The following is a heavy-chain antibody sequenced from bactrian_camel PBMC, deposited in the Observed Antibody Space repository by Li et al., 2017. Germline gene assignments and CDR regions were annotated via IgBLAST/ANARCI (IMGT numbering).Heavy chain of an antibody. Sequence: HVQLVESGGGSVLAGGSRRLSCAVSGYSDCRYDMSWYRQGPGKEREFVSVTDTDGSTRYADSVKGRFTISQDGAKNTLYLQMNSLKSEDTALYYCATGSWFGGADFGYWARGPRSPSP. CDR3: ATGSWFGGADFGY. V-gene: IGHV3S55*01. J-gene: IGHJ6*01. CDR1: GYSDCRYD. CDR2: TDTDGST. D-gene: IGHD6*01.